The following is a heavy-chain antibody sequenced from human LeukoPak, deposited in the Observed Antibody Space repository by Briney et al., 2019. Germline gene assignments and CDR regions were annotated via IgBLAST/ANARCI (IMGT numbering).Heavy chain of an antibody. CDR3: ARSGVGATPSFDY. Sequence: SETLSLTCTVSGGSISSSSYYWGWIRQPPGKGLEWIGSIYYSGSTYYNPSLKSRVTISVDTSKNQFSLKLSSVTAADTAVYYCARSGVGATPSFDYWDQGTLVTVSS. CDR2: IYYSGST. D-gene: IGHD1-26*01. J-gene: IGHJ4*02. CDR1: GGSISSSSYY. V-gene: IGHV4-39*07.